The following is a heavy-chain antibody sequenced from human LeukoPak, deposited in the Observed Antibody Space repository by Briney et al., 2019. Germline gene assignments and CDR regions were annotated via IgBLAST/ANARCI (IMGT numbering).Heavy chain of an antibody. CDR3: ARGTMVRGVSYYGMDV. CDR1: GGTFSSYA. J-gene: IGHJ6*02. Sequence: GASVKVSCKASGGTFSSYAISWVRQAPGQGLEWMGRIIPILGIANYAQKFQGRVTITADKSTSTAYMELSSLRSEGTAVYYCARGTMVRGVSYYGMDVWGQGTTVTVSS. D-gene: IGHD3-10*01. V-gene: IGHV1-69*04. CDR2: IIPILGIA.